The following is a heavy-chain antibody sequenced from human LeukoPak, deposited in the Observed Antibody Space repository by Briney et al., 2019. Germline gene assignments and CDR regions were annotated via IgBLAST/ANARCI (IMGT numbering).Heavy chain of an antibody. CDR1: GFTFSSYA. CDR3: AKFMGRIVVVPAASFDY. CDR2: ISGSGGST. D-gene: IGHD2-2*01. V-gene: IGHV3-23*01. J-gene: IGHJ4*02. Sequence: GGSLRLSCAASGFTFSSYAMSWVRQAPGKGLEWVSAISGSGGSTYYADSVKGRFTISRDNSKNTLYLQMNSLRAEDTAVYYCAKFMGRIVVVPAASFDYWGQGTLVTVSS.